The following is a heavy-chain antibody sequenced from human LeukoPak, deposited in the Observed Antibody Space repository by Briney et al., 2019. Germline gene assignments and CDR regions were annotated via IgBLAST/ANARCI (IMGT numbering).Heavy chain of an antibody. CDR1: GGSISSYY. V-gene: IGHV4-4*07. D-gene: IGHD6-19*01. CDR2: IYTSGST. Sequence: SETLSLTCTVSGGSISSYYWNWIRQPAGKGLEWIGRIYTSGSTNYNPSLKSRVSMSVDTSKNQFSLKLSSVTAADTALYYCAREREEEYSSGWYKTNFFDTWGQGTRVTVSS. CDR3: AREREEEYSSGWYKTNFFDT. J-gene: IGHJ4*02.